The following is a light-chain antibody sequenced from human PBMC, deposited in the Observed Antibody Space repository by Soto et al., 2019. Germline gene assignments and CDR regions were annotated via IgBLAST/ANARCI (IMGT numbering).Light chain of an antibody. CDR3: SSYTSSSKV. Sequence: ALTQPASVSGSPGQSITLSRTGTSSDVGGYNYVSWYQQHPGKAPKLMIYDVSNRPSGVSNRFSGSKSGNTASLTISGLQAEDEADYYCSSYTSSSKVFGTGTKVTVL. J-gene: IGLJ1*01. CDR1: SSDVGGYNY. CDR2: DVS. V-gene: IGLV2-14*01.